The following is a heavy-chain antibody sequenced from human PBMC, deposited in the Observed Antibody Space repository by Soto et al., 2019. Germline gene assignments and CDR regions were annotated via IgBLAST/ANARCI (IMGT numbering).Heavy chain of an antibody. D-gene: IGHD1-7*01. J-gene: IGHJ6*02. CDR1: GYTFTSYA. CDR3: ATGYKWNWDYYYYGMDV. CDR2: INAGNGNT. Sequence: ASVKVSCKASGYTFTSYAMHWVRQAPGQRLEWMGWINAGNGNTKYSQKFQGRVTITRDTSASTAYMELSSLRSEDTAVYYCATGYKWNWDYYYYGMDVWGQGTTVTVSS. V-gene: IGHV1-3*01.